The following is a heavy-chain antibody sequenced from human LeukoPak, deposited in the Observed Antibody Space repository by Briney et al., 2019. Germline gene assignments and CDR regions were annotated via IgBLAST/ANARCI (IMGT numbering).Heavy chain of an antibody. J-gene: IGHJ5*02. CDR1: GFTFDDYA. D-gene: IGHD3-16*01. CDR2: ISWNSGSI. Sequence: GRSLRLSCAASGFTFDDYAMRWVRQAPGKGLEWVSGISWNSGSIGYADSVKGRFTISRDNAKNSLYLQMNSLRAEDTALYYCAKDLNPVPWGLGINWFDPWGQGTLVTVSS. CDR3: AKDLNPVPWGLGINWFDP. V-gene: IGHV3-9*01.